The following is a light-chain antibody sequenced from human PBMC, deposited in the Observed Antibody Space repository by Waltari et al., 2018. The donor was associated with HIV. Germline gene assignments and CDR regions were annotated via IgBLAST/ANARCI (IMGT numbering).Light chain of an antibody. V-gene: IGLV1-47*01. CDR2: RNN. CDR1: SSNIGSNF. CDR3: AAWDDSLREV. J-gene: IGLJ3*02. Sequence: QSVLPQPPSVSGTPGPSVTISCSGSSSNIGSNFVYWYQQFPGTAPKPLIYRNNQRPSGVPDRFSGSKSGTSASLAISGLRTEDEADYYCAAWDDSLREVFGGGTKLTVL.